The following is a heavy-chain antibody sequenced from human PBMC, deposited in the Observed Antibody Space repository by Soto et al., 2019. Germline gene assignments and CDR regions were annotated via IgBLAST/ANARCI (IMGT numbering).Heavy chain of an antibody. CDR1: GFTFSSYS. D-gene: IGHD2-2*01. CDR3: ARDEDIVVVPAALSAPYYYYGMDV. V-gene: IGHV3-21*01. Sequence: GGFLRLSCAASGFTFSSYSMNWVRQAPGKGLEWVSSISSSSSYIYYADSVKGRFTISGDNAKNSLYLQMNSLRAEDTAVYYCARDEDIVVVPAALSAPYYYYGMDVWGQGTTVTVSS. CDR2: ISSSSSYI. J-gene: IGHJ6*02.